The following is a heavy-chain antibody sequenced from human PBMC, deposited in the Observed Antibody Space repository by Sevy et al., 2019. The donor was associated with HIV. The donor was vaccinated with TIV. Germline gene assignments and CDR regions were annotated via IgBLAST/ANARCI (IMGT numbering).Heavy chain of an antibody. V-gene: IGHV3-30*04. CDR3: AKDISGASSSWSFDY. D-gene: IGHD6-19*01. CDR1: GFTFSDYV. Sequence: GGSLRLSCAASGFTFSDYVMHWVRQAPGKGLEWLARISHDTTVKYYADSLKGRFTISRDNSKHSLYLQMNSLRPEDKGVYYCAKDISGASSSWSFDYWGQGTLVTVSS. J-gene: IGHJ4*02. CDR2: ISHDTTVK.